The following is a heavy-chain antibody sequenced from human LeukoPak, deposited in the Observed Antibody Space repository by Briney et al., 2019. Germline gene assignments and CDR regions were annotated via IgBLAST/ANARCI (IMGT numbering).Heavy chain of an antibody. CDR1: GYTLTELS. CDR3: ATGCRYSSSCTDFDY. V-gene: IGHV1-24*01. Sequence: ASVKVSCKVSGYTLTELSMHWVRQAPGKGLEWMGGFDPEDGETIYAQKFQGRVTMTEDTSTDTAYMELSSLRSEDTAVYYCATGCRYSSSCTDFDYWGQGTLVRVSS. J-gene: IGHJ4*02. CDR2: FDPEDGET. D-gene: IGHD6-13*01.